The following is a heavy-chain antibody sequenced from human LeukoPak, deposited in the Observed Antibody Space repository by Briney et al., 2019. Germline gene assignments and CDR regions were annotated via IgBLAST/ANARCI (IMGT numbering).Heavy chain of an antibody. Sequence: GGSLRLSCAASGFTFSSHAMSWVRQAPGKGLEWVSAISGSGGSTYYADSVNGRFTISRDNSKNTLYLQMNSLRAEDTAVYYCAKGRITMIVVVEFDYWGQGTLVTVSS. CDR3: AKGRITMIVVVEFDY. CDR2: ISGSGGST. D-gene: IGHD3-22*01. CDR1: GFTFSSHA. J-gene: IGHJ4*02. V-gene: IGHV3-23*01.